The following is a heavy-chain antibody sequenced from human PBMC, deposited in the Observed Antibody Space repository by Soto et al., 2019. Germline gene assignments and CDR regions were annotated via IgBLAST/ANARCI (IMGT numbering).Heavy chain of an antibody. CDR1: GASIRDDY. J-gene: IGHJ4*01. Sequence: PSETLSLTCSVSGASIRDDYWTWIRQSPGKGLEWIGALYHSGYTKYNPSFESRVAISMDMSKNQFPLSLTSVTAADMAVYYCARERSLFGVVTFDFWGHGTLVTVS. CDR3: ARERSLFGVVTFDF. D-gene: IGHD3-3*01. V-gene: IGHV4-59*01. CDR2: LYHSGYT.